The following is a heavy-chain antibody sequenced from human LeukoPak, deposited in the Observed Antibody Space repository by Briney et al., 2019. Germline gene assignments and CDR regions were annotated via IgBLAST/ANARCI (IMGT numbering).Heavy chain of an antibody. J-gene: IGHJ3*02. CDR2: IYYSGST. V-gene: IGHV4-39*01. CDR3: AGGLYDFWSGYHPGAFDI. D-gene: IGHD3-3*01. CDR1: GGSISSSSYY. Sequence: SETLSLTCTVSGGSISSSSYYWGWIRQPPGKGLEWIGSIYYSGSTYYNPSHKSRVTISVDTSKNQFSLKLSSVTAADTAVYYCAGGLYDFWSGYHPGAFDIWGQGTMVTVSS.